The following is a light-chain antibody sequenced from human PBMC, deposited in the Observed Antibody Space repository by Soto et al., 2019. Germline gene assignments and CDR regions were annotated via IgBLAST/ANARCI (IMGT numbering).Light chain of an antibody. Sequence: EIVLTHSPGTLSLSPCERATPSFRASQSVSSSYLAWYQQKPGQAPRLLIYGASSRAIGIPDRFSGSVSGSDFILTINRLEPEDFAVYYCQQYGSSHTFGQGTRLEI. CDR2: GAS. V-gene: IGKV3-20*01. CDR3: QQYGSSHT. J-gene: IGKJ5*01. CDR1: QSVSSSY.